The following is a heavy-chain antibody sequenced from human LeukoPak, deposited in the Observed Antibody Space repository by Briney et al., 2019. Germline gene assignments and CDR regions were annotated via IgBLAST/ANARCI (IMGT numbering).Heavy chain of an antibody. CDR2: IYYSGST. Sequence: SETLSLTCTVSGGSISSSNFYWGWIRQPPGKGLEWIGSIYYSGSTHYNPSLKSRVTISVDTSKNQVSLKLRSVTAADTAVYYCARTTEGYAGGPGYSYYYYMDVWGKGTTVTISS. V-gene: IGHV4-39*07. J-gene: IGHJ6*03. CDR1: GGSISSSNFY. D-gene: IGHD5-12*01. CDR3: ARTTEGYAGGPGYSYYYYMDV.